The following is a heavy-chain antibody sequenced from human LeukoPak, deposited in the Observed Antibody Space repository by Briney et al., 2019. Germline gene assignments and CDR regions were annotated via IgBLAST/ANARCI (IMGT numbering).Heavy chain of an antibody. D-gene: IGHD6-19*01. J-gene: IGHJ4*02. CDR2: ISWNSGYI. CDR1: GFTFDNYA. V-gene: IGHV3-9*01. CDR3: AKVRGTYSSGYFFDY. Sequence: GGSLRLSCAASGFTFDNYAMHWVRQAPGKGLEWLSLISWNSGYIGYADSVKGRFTISRDNAKKSLDLQMNSLRAEDTAFYYCAKVRGTYSSGYFFDYWGQGTLVTDSS.